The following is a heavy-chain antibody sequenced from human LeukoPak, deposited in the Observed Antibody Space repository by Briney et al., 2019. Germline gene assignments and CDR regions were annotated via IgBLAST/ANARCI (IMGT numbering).Heavy chain of an antibody. CDR3: ARDRGSIGGWFDP. D-gene: IGHD2-15*01. Sequence: SETLSLTCTVSGGSISSYYWSWIRQPPGKGLEWIGYIYYSGSTNHNPSLKSRVTISVDTSKNQFSLKLSSVTAADTAVYYCARDRGSIGGWFDPWGQGTLVTVSS. J-gene: IGHJ5*02. V-gene: IGHV4-59*01. CDR2: IYYSGST. CDR1: GGSISSYY.